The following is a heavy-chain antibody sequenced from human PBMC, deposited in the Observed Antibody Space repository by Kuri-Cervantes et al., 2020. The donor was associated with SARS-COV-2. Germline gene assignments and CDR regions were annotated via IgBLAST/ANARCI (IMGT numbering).Heavy chain of an antibody. Sequence: GGSLRLSCAASGFTFSNAWMSWVRQAPGKGLEWVSAISGSGGSTYYADSVKGRFTISRDNPKNTLYLQMNSLRAEDTAVYYCTKGRIHHSDAFDIWGQGTMVTVSS. D-gene: IGHD1-14*01. CDR1: GFTFSNAW. V-gene: IGHV3-23*01. CDR3: TKGRIHHSDAFDI. J-gene: IGHJ3*02. CDR2: ISGSGGST.